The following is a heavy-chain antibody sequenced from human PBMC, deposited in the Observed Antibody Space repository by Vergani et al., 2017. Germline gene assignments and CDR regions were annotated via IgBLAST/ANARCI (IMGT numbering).Heavy chain of an antibody. Sequence: QAQLVQSGAEVKKPGASVKVSCQASGYTFTSYYIHWVRQAPGQGLEWMGVINPSGGSTNYAQNFQGRVTMTRDTSTSTVFMELSSLRSEDTAVYYCARGCGSTSCYKRGEDWFDPWGQGTLVTVSS. CDR3: ARGCGSTSCYKRGEDWFDP. CDR2: INPSGGST. D-gene: IGHD2-2*02. CDR1: GYTFTSYY. J-gene: IGHJ5*02. V-gene: IGHV1-46*01.